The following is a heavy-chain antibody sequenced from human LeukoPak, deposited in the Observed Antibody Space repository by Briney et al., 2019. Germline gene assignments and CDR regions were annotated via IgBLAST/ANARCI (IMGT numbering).Heavy chain of an antibody. CDR3: AREGSGWYTYYYYGMDV. V-gene: IGHV1-8*01. Sequence: ASVKVSCKASGYTFTSYDINWVRQATGQGLEWMGWMNPNSGNTGYAQKFQGRVTITRNTSISTAYMELSSLRSEDTAVYYCAREGSGWYTYYYYGMDVWGQGTTVTVSS. CDR1: GYTFTSYD. CDR2: MNPNSGNT. J-gene: IGHJ6*02. D-gene: IGHD6-19*01.